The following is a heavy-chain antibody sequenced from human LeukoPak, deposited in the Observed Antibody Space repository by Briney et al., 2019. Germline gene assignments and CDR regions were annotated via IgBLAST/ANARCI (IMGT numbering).Heavy chain of an antibody. Sequence: GASVKASCKASGYTFTSYYMHWVRQAPGQGLEWMGIINPSGGSTSYAQKFQGRVTMTRDTSTSTVYMELSSLRSEDTAVYYCARGITVAGTPRGGMDVWGQGTTVTVSS. CDR1: GYTFTSYY. V-gene: IGHV1-46*01. D-gene: IGHD6-19*01. J-gene: IGHJ6*02. CDR3: ARGITVAGTPRGGMDV. CDR2: INPSGGST.